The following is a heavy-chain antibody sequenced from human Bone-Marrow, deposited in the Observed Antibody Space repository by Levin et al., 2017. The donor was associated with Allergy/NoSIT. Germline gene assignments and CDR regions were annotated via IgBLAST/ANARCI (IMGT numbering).Heavy chain of an antibody. CDR3: ARHRGVRVSGIWYSDFDW. CDR1: GFTFSMYS. CDR2: IKQDGNDK. D-gene: IGHD5-12*01. J-gene: IGHJ4*02. Sequence: PGGSLRLSCAASGFTFSMYSMAWVRQAPGKGLEWVAKIKQDGNDKNYVDSVKGRFTISRDNAKNSLSLQMDSLRADDTALYYCARHRGVRVSGIWYSDFDWWGQGTLVIVSA. V-gene: IGHV3-7*01.